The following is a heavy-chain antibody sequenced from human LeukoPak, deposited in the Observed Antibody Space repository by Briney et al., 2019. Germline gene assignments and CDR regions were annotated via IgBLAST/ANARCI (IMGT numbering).Heavy chain of an antibody. V-gene: IGHV2-5*02. CDR2: IYWDDDK. CDR1: GFSLRTSGVG. J-gene: IGHJ4*02. D-gene: IGHD3-3*01. CDR3: AQRRVSIFGVVNTYYFDY. Sequence: SGPTVVNPTQTLTLTCTFSGFSLRTSGVGVGWIRQPPGKALEWLALIYWDDDKRYSPSLKSRPTITKDTSKNQVVLTMTNMDPVDKETYYCAQRRVSIFGVVNTYYFDYWGQETLVTVSS.